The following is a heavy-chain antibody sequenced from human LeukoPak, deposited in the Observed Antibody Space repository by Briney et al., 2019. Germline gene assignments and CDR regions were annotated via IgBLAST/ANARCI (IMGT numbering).Heavy chain of an antibody. J-gene: IGHJ4*02. CDR3: ARVTHYYDSSYGY. V-gene: IGHV1-2*02. CDR1: GYTFTGYY. Sequence: GASVKVSCKASGYTFTGYYMHWVRQAPGQGLEWMGWINPNSGGTNYAQKFQGRVTMTRDTSISTAYMELSRLRSDDTAVYYCARVTHYYDSSYGYWGQGTLATVSS. D-gene: IGHD3-22*01. CDR2: INPNSGGT.